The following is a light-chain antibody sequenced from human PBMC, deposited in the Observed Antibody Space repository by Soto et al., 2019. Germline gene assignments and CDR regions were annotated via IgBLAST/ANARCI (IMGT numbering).Light chain of an antibody. Sequence: DIVMTQSPDSLAVSLGERAAFNCKSSQSVLSTSNNKNYLGWYQQKSGQPPKLLIYWASIRESGVPDRFSGSGSGTDFTLTISSLQAEDVATYYCQHYYSIPWTFGQGTRVEIK. CDR3: QHYYSIPWT. V-gene: IGKV4-1*01. J-gene: IGKJ1*01. CDR1: QSVLSTSNNKNY. CDR2: WAS.